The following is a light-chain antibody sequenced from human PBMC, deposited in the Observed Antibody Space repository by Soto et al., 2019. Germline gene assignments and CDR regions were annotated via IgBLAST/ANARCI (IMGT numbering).Light chain of an antibody. V-gene: IGKV3-20*01. Sequence: VLTQSPGTLSLSPGERATLSCRASPDVYGRYLAWYQQKPGQAPRLVIYGASGRATGIPDRFSRSGSGTEFTLTISRLEPEDFAVYYCQPYGSSPPYTFGQGTKVEMK. CDR1: PDVYGRY. CDR3: QPYGSSPPYT. J-gene: IGKJ2*01. CDR2: GAS.